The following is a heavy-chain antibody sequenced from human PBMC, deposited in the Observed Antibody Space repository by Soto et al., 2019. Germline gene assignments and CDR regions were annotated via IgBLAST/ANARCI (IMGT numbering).Heavy chain of an antibody. CDR1: GFTFSSYW. J-gene: IGHJ5*02. CDR2: INSDGSST. Sequence: GGSLRLSCAASGFTFSSYWMHWVRQAPGKGLVWVSRINSDGSSTSYADSVKGRFAISRDNAKSTLYLQMNSLGAEDTAVYYCVRREKVRGPTGRANWFDPWGQGTLVTVSS. V-gene: IGHV3-74*01. CDR3: VRREKVRGPTGRANWFDP. D-gene: IGHD3-10*01.